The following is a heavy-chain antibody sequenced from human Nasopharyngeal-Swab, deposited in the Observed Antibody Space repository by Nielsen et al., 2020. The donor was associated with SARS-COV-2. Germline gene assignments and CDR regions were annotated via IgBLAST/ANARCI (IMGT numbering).Heavy chain of an antibody. D-gene: IGHD3-22*01. CDR2: SSASGATT. CDR3: AKDSDYYYDTSGYFYFDY. Sequence: ESPKISCAASGFTLSSYDMSWVRQAPGKGLEWVSGSSASGATTHYADSVKGRFTISRDDSKNTLYLQMHSLRAEDTAIYYCAKDSDYYYDTSGYFYFDYWGQGTLVTVSS. V-gene: IGHV3-23*01. J-gene: IGHJ4*02. CDR1: GFTLSSYD.